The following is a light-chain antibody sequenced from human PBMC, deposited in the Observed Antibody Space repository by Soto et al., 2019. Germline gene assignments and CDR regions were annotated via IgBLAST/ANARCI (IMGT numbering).Light chain of an antibody. V-gene: IGKV3-11*01. CDR2: GAS. Sequence: RSSQFVSSRSLAWYQQKLGQAPRLLIYGASNRATGIPARFSGSGSGTDFTLTISSLEPEDFAVYFCQQRSDWPPITFGQGTKVDIK. CDR3: QQRSDWPPIT. J-gene: IGKJ1*01. CDR1: QFVSSRS.